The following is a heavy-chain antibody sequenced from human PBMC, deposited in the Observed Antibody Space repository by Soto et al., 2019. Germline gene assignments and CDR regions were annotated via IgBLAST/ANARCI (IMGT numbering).Heavy chain of an antibody. J-gene: IGHJ4*02. CDR2: IRPYNGNK. CDR3: ARDISYSDSSGYHYAFDY. Sequence: ASVKVSCKASGYSFSSYGISWVRQAPGQGLEWMGWIRPYNGNKKYALKFEGRVTMITDTLTRTAHMELRSLRPDDTAVYYCARDISYSDSSGYHYAFDYWGQGTLVTVSS. V-gene: IGHV1-18*01. D-gene: IGHD3-22*01. CDR1: GYSFSSYG.